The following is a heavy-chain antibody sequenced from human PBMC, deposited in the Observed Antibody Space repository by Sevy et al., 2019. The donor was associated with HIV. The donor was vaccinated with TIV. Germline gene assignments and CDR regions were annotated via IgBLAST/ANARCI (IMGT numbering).Heavy chain of an antibody. D-gene: IGHD1-26*01. CDR3: ARAPSGSPGPGQYFHH. V-gene: IGHV1-18*01. Sequence: ASVKVSCKASGYTFTYYHITWVRQAPGQGLEWMGWITPNNGHTNIAQRLQGRVTMTTDTSTSTAYLELRSLTSDDTAVYYCARAPSGSPGPGQYFHHWGQGTLVTVSS. J-gene: IGHJ1*01. CDR2: ITPNNGHT. CDR1: GYTFTYYH.